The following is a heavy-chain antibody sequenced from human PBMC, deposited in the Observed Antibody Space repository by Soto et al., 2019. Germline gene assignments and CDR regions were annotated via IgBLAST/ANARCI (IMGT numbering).Heavy chain of an antibody. V-gene: IGHV4-59*01. Sequence: PSETLSLTCTVSGGSISSYYWSWIRQPPEKGQERIGYIYYSGSANYNPFLKSRITISVDTSKNQFSLKLSSVTAADTAVYYCARLAGGDCSSTSCSRAPDAFDIWGQGTMVTVSS. J-gene: IGHJ3*02. CDR1: GGSISSYY. CDR2: IYYSGSA. CDR3: ARLAGGDCSSTSCSRAPDAFDI. D-gene: IGHD2-2*01.